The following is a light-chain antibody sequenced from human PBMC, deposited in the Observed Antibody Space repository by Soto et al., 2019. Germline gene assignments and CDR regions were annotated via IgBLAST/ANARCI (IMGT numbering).Light chain of an antibody. CDR2: EVS. J-gene: IGLJ1*01. Sequence: QSALTQPASVSGSPRQSITISCTGTSSDVGAYNYVSWYQQHPGQVPKLMIYEVSNRPSGVSDLFSGSKSGNTASLTISGPHAHDEAYYYCSSYPTKYPHVFGTGTKLTVL. V-gene: IGLV2-14*01. CDR3: SSYPTKYPHV. CDR1: SSDVGAYNY.